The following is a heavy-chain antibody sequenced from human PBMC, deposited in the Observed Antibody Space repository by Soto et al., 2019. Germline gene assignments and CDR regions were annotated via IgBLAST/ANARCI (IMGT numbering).Heavy chain of an antibody. J-gene: IGHJ4*02. CDR2: IRGSSSTK. CDR3: AGGAGGGGYDFWSGYDLGY. V-gene: IGHV3-48*02. D-gene: IGHD3-3*01. CDR1: GFTFSSYA. Sequence: GGSLRLSCAASGFTFSSYAMNWVRQAPGKGLEWVSSIRGSSSTKYYADSVKGRFTISRDNAKNSLYLQMNSLRDEDTAVYYCAGGAGGGGYDFWSGYDLGYWGQGTLVTVSS.